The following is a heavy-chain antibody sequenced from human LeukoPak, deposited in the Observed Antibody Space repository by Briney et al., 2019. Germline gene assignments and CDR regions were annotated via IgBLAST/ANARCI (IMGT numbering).Heavy chain of an antibody. V-gene: IGHV3-74*01. Sequence: GGSLRLSCAASGFTFNNYAIYWVRQAPGKGLVWVSRINSDGSSTNYADSVKGRFTISRDKAKNTLYMQINSLRAEDTAVYYCARVSSGSYFGYYYYYMDVWGKGTTVTVSS. D-gene: IGHD1-26*01. CDR2: INSDGSST. CDR3: ARVSSGSYFGYYYYYMDV. J-gene: IGHJ6*03. CDR1: GFTFNNYA.